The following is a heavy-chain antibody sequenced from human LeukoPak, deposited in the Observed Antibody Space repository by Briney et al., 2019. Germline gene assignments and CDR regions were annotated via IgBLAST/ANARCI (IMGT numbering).Heavy chain of an antibody. CDR2: IKQDGSEK. V-gene: IGHV3-7*03. Sequence: GGSLRLSCAASGFTFSSYWMNWVRQAPGKGLEWVANIKQDGSEKYYADSVKGRFTISRDNAKNSLYLQMNSLRAEDTALYYCAKDIGGTMVRGVSDYWGQGTLVTVSS. D-gene: IGHD3-10*01. CDR3: AKDIGGTMVRGVSDY. J-gene: IGHJ4*02. CDR1: GFTFSSYW.